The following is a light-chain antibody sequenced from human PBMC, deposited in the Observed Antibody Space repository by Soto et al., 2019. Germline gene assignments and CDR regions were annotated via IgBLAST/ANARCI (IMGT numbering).Light chain of an antibody. CDR3: HQYNNWPPWT. V-gene: IGKV4-1*01. CDR2: WAS. J-gene: IGKJ1*01. Sequence: DLVLTPSPDSLPVSLGERATINCKSSQTVLYSSTNENYLAWYQLKPGQPPKLLISWASTRESGVPDRFSGSGSGTDFTLTISSLQAEDFAVYSCHQYNNWPPWTFGQGTKVDIK. CDR1: QTVLYSSTNENY.